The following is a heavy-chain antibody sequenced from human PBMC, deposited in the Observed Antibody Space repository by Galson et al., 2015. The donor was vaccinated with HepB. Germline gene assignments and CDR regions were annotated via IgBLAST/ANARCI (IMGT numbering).Heavy chain of an antibody. V-gene: IGHV1-24*01. D-gene: IGHD3-10*01. J-gene: IGHJ5*01. CDR3: ATFRASWFGDPTRFDP. CDR1: GHTLSEIS. Sequence: SVKVSCKVSGHTLSEISMHWVRQVPGKGLEWMGGFDPEDGETMYTQKFQSRVTMTVDTSTDTGYMGLSSLRSEDTAVYYCATFRASWFGDPTRFDPWGQGTLVTVSS. CDR2: FDPEDGET.